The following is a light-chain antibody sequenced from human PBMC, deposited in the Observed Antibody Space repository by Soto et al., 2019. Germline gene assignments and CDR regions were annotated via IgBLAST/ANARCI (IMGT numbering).Light chain of an antibody. CDR1: QSVSSY. V-gene: IGKV3-11*01. CDR2: DAS. Sequence: EIVLTQSPATLSLSPGERATLSCRASQSVSSYLAWYQQKPGQAPRLLIYDASNRATGIPHRFNDSGSGTDFTLTIRRLEAEDFKVYLCKHLRNWTFGGGTKVEIK. J-gene: IGKJ4*01. CDR3: KHLRNWT.